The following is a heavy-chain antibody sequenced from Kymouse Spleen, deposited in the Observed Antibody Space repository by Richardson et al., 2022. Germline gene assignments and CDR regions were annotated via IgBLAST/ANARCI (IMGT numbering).Heavy chain of an antibody. Sequence: QVQLVQSGAEVKKPGSSVKVSCKASGGTFSSYAISWVRQAPGQGLEWMGGIIPIFGTANYAQKFQGRVTITTDESTSTAYMELSSLRSEDTAVYYCARDRLLWFGELFPNWFDPWGQGTLVTVSS. CDR2: IIPIFGTA. CDR1: GGTFSSYA. V-gene: IGHV1-69*05. CDR3: ARDRLLWFGELFPNWFDP. D-gene: IGHD3-10*01. J-gene: IGHJ5*02.